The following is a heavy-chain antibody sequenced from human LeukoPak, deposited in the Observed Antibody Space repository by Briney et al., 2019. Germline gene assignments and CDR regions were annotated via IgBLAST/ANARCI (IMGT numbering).Heavy chain of an antibody. CDR1: GFTFSSYA. Sequence: PGGSLRLSCAASGFTFSSYAMSWVRQAPGKGLEWVSAISGSGGSTYYADSVKGRFTISRDNSKNTLYLQMNSLRAEDTAVYYCAKDTSVSTYYYDSSGYPDYWGQGTLVTVSS. J-gene: IGHJ4*02. D-gene: IGHD3-22*01. V-gene: IGHV3-23*01. CDR3: AKDTSVSTYYYDSSGYPDY. CDR2: ISGSGGST.